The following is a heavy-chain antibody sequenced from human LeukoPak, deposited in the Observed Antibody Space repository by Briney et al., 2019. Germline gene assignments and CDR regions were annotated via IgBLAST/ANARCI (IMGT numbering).Heavy chain of an antibody. CDR3: ARDPYGVEGKNYFDY. D-gene: IGHD4-17*01. J-gene: IGHJ4*02. CDR2: IYTSGST. CDR1: GGSISSYD. V-gene: IGHV4-4*07. Sequence: SETLSLTCTVSGGSISSYDWSWIRQPAGKGLEWIGRIYTSGSTNCNPSLNSRVTMSADTSKNQLFLKLSSVTAADTAVYYCARDPYGVEGKNYFDYWGQGTLVTVSS.